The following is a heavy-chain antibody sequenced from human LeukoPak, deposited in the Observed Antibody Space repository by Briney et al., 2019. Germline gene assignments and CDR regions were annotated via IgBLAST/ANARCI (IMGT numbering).Heavy chain of an antibody. Sequence: PGGSLRLSCAASGFTFSSYGMHWVRQAPGKGLEWVAFIRYDGSNRYYADSVKGRFTISRDNSKNTLYLQMNSLRAEDTAVYYCAKCTKALSGYADYWGQGTLVTVSS. CDR1: GFTFSSYG. CDR3: AKCTKALSGYADY. J-gene: IGHJ4*02. D-gene: IGHD3-22*01. CDR2: IRYDGSNR. V-gene: IGHV3-30*02.